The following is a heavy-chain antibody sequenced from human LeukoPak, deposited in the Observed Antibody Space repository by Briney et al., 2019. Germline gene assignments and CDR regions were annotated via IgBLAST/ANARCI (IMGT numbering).Heavy chain of an antibody. CDR1: GGSFSGYY. D-gene: IGHD4-17*01. J-gene: IGHJ4*02. CDR2: INHSGST. V-gene: IGHV4-34*01. CDR3: ARGLGDYRN. Sequence: SATLSLTCAVYGGSFSGYYWSWIRQPPGKGLEWIGEINHSGSTNYNPSLKSRVTISVDTSKNQFSLKLSSVTAADTAVYYCARGLGDYRNWGEGTLVTVSS.